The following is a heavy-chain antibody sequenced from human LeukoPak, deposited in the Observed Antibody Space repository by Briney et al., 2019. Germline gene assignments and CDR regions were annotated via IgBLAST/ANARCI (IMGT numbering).Heavy chain of an antibody. CDR1: GFTFSSYW. J-gene: IGHJ4*02. V-gene: IGHV3-7*01. CDR2: IKQDGSEK. D-gene: IGHD6-13*01. Sequence: GGSLRLSCAASGFTFSSYWMSWVRQAPGKGLEWVANIKQDGSEKYYVDSVKGRFTISRDNAKNSLYLQMNSLRAEDTAVYYCARDRGIAAADNYFDYWGQGTLVTVSS. CDR3: ARDRGIAAADNYFDY.